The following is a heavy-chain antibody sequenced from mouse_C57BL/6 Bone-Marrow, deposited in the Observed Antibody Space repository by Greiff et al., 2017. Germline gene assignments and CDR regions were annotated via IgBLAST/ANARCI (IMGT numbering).Heavy chain of an antibody. Sequence: EVQLQQSGAELVRPGASVKLSCTASGFNIKDDYMHWVKQRPEQGLEWIGWIDPENGDTEYASKFQGKATITADTSSNTAYLQLSSLTSEDTAVYYCTTYRLLRYLFAYWGQGTLVTVSA. CDR2: IDPENGDT. CDR1: GFNIKDDY. J-gene: IGHJ3*01. CDR3: TTYRLLRYLFAY. D-gene: IGHD1-1*01. V-gene: IGHV14-4*01.